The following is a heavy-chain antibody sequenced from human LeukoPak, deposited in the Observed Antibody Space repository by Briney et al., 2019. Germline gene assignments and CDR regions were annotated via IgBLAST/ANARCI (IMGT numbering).Heavy chain of an antibody. CDR2: ISSSGSTI. J-gene: IGHJ4*02. V-gene: IGHV3-48*03. Sequence: GGSLRLSCAASGFTFDDYAMHWVRHAPGKGLEWVSYISSSGSTIYYADSVKGRFTISRDNAKNSLYLQMNSLRAEDTAVYYCARGRGVIAPIDYWGQGTLVTVSS. CDR3: ARGRGVIAPIDY. D-gene: IGHD3-16*02. CDR1: GFTFDDYA.